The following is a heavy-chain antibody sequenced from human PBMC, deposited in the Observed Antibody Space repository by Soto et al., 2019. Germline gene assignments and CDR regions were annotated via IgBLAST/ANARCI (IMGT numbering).Heavy chain of an antibody. CDR1: GFTFSSYA. V-gene: IGHV3-30-3*01. CDR3: ARDADTAEYYGMDV. D-gene: IGHD5-18*01. CDR2: VSYDGSNK. J-gene: IGHJ6*02. Sequence: QVQLVESGGGVXQXXXXLRLSCAASGFTFSSYAMHWVRQAPGKGLEWVAVVSYDGSNKYYADSVKGRFTISRDNSKNTLYLQMNSLRAEDTAVYYCARDADTAEYYGMDVWGQGTTVTVSS.